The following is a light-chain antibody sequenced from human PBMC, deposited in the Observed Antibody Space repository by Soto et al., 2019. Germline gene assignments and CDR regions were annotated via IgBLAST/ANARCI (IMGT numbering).Light chain of an antibody. CDR3: CSYAGSYTWV. V-gene: IGLV2-11*01. CDR2: DVN. CDR1: SSDVGGYEY. J-gene: IGLJ3*02. Sequence: QSALTQPRSVSGSPGQSVTISCTGTSSDVGGYEYVSWYQQDQGIAPQLMIYDVNKRPSGVPDRFSGSKSGNTASLTISGLQAEDETDYYCCSYAGSYTWVFGGGTKVTVL.